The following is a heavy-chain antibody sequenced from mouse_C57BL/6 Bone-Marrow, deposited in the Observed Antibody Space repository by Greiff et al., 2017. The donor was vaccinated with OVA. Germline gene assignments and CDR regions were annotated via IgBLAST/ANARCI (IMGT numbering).Heavy chain of an antibody. CDR1: GFTFSDYY. J-gene: IGHJ1*03. D-gene: IGHD1-1*01. V-gene: IGHV5-16*01. CDR3: ARENYYGSSDKGYFDV. Sequence: EVMLVESEGGLVQPGSSMKLSCTASGFTFSDYYMAWVRQVPEKGLEWVANINYDGSSTYYLDSLKSRFIISRDNAKNILYLQMSSLKSEDTATYYCARENYYGSSDKGYFDVWGTGTTVTVSS. CDR2: INYDGSST.